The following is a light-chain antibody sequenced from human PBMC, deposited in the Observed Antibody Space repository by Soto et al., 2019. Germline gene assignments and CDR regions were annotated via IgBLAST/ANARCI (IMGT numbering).Light chain of an antibody. CDR1: ETISSHY. Sequence: EIVLMQSPDTLSLSPGERATLSCRASETISSHYIAWYQQKPGQAPRILIFGASTRATGIPDRFSGSWSGTDFTLTISRLEPEDFAVYYCQNFGDSPFPFGPGTKVDIK. CDR3: QNFGDSPFP. V-gene: IGKV3-20*01. CDR2: GAS. J-gene: IGKJ3*01.